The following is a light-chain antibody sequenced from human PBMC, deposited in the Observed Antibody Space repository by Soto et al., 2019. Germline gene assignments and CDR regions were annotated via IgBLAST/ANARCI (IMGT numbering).Light chain of an antibody. CDR2: VTS. CDR1: QGVGGW. J-gene: IGKJ1*01. V-gene: IGKV1-12*01. CDR3: QKYNSAPRT. Sequence: IQMTQSPSSVSASVGDRVTMTCRASQGVGGWLAWYQQKPGKAPKLLIYVTSTLQTGVPSRFSGSGSGADFTLTISSLQPEDSATYYCQKYNSAPRTFGQGTKVDIK.